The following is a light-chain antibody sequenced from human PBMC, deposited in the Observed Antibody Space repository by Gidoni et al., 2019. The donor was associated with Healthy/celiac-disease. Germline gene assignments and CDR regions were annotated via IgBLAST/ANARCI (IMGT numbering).Light chain of an antibody. Sequence: IQMPQSPSSLSASVGDRVTITCQASQDISNYLNWYQQQPGKAPKLLTYDVSHFETGVPSRFSGSGSGTDFTLTISSLQPEDIAIYYCQQYDSPPWTFGGGTKVEIK. CDR2: DVS. J-gene: IGKJ4*02. CDR1: QDISNY. V-gene: IGKV1-33*01. CDR3: QQYDSPPWT.